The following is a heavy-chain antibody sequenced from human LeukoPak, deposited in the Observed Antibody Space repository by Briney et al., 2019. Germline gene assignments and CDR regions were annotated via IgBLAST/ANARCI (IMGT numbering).Heavy chain of an antibody. CDR3: VSNSSSSPWFDP. Sequence: SETLSLTCTVSGGSITSYTHYWGWVRQPPGKGLEWIATVYYTGGTYYNPSLKSRVTISIDTSRNHFSLKLTSVIAADTAMYYCVSNSSSSPWFDPWGQGTLVTVSS. CDR2: VYYTGGT. V-gene: IGHV4-39*02. J-gene: IGHJ5*02. D-gene: IGHD6-6*01. CDR1: GGSITSYTHY.